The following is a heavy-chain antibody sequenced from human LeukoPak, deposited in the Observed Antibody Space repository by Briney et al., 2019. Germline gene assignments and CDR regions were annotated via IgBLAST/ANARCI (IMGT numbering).Heavy chain of an antibody. D-gene: IGHD3-22*01. CDR3: ARDLPQNDYYDSSGYLDY. CDR2: IIPILGIA. J-gene: IGHJ4*02. V-gene: IGHV1-69*04. Sequence: SVKVSCKASGGTFSSYAISWVRQAPGQGLEWMGRIIPILGIANYAQKFQGRVTITVDKSTSTAYMELSSLRSEDTAVYYCARDLPQNDYYDSSGYLDYWGQGTLVTVSS. CDR1: GGTFSSYA.